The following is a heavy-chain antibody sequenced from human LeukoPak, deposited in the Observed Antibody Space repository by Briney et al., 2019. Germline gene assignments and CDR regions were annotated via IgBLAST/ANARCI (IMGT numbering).Heavy chain of an antibody. CDR3: ARDGTTFGGVIVNFDY. CDR2: INLNSGGT. CDR1: GYTFTVYY. J-gene: IGHJ4*02. V-gene: IGHV1-2*02. Sequence: ASVNFSCKASGYTFTVYYMHWVRQAPGQGLEWMGWINLNSGGTNYAQKFQGRVTMTRDTSISTAYMELSRLRSDDTAVYYCARDGTTFGGVIVNFDYWGQGTLVTVSS. D-gene: IGHD3-16*02.